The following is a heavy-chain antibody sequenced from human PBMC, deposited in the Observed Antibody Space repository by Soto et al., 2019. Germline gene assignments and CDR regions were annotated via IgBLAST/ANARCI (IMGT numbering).Heavy chain of an antibody. CDR1: LFTFSSYS. CDR2: FRTSGDGGTT. CDR3: AKKVNSGPGSQYFDY. J-gene: IGHJ4*02. Sequence: GGSLRLSCAASLFTFSSYSMSWGRQSPGKGLEWVSGFRTSGDGGTTYYADSVKGRFTISRDNSKNMLFLQMNSLRAEDTAIYYCAKKVNSGPGSQYFDYWGQGTLVTVSS. V-gene: IGHV3-23*01. D-gene: IGHD3-10*01.